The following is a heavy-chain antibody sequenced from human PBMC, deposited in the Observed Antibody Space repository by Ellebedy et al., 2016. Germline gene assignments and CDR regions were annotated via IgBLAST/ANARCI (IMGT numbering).Heavy chain of an antibody. V-gene: IGHV3-9*01. CDR2: IGWDSGTI. Sequence: GGSLRLXCAASGFTFDDYAMHWVRQAPGKGLEWVSSIGWDSGTIGYADSVRGRFTISRDNSKNTLYLQMNSLRAEDTAVYYCANIDYWGQGTLVTVSS. J-gene: IGHJ4*02. CDR3: ANIDY. CDR1: GFTFDDYA.